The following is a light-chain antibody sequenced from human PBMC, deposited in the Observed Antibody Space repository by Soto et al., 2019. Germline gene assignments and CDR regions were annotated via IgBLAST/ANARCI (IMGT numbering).Light chain of an antibody. CDR1: SSNIGGNS. CDR3: GSWDSSLSAYV. CDR2: DDD. J-gene: IGLJ1*01. Sequence: QSVLTQPRTETAAPGQRVTISYTESSSNIGGNSVSWYQQLPGTAPKLLIYDDDKRPSGIPDRFSGSKSGTSATLGITGFQTGDEADHYCGSWDSSLSAYVFGTGTKVTVL. V-gene: IGLV1-51*01.